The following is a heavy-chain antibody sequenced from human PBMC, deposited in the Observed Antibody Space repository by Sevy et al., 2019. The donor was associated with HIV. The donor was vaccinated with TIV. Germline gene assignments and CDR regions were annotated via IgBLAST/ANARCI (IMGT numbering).Heavy chain of an antibody. Sequence: ASVKVSCKASGYTFTSYGISWVRQAPGQGLEWMGWISAYNGNTNYAQKLQGRVTMTTDTSTSTAYMELRSLRSDDTAGYYWAREQHYYGSGRGTISAYYYYGMDVWGQGTTVTVSS. J-gene: IGHJ6*02. CDR1: GYTFTSYG. V-gene: IGHV1-18*01. CDR2: ISAYNGNT. CDR3: AREQHYYGSGRGTISAYYYYGMDV. D-gene: IGHD3-10*01.